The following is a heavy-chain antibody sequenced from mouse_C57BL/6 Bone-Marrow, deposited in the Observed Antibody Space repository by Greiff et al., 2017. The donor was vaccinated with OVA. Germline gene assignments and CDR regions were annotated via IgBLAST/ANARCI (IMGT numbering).Heavy chain of an antibody. CDR2: IDPENGDT. Sequence: VQLQQSGAELVRPGASVKLSCTASGFNIKDDYMHWVKQRPEQGLEWIGWIDPENGDTEYASKFQGKATITADPSSNTAYLQLSSLTSEDTAVYYCTTDDYDGYWGQGTTRTVAS. CDR3: TTDDYDGY. CDR1: GFNIKDDY. D-gene: IGHD2-4*01. J-gene: IGHJ2*01. V-gene: IGHV14-4*01.